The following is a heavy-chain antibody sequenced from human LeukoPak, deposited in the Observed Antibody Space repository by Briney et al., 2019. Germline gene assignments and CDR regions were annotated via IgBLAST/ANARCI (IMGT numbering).Heavy chain of an antibody. CDR3: ARKNTHDAFDI. Sequence: GGSLRLSCAASGFAFSSYGMSWVRQAPGKGLEWVSSISSSRTYIYQADSVRGRFTISRDHAKNSFYLQMSSWTAEDTAVYFCARKNTHDAFDIWGQGTMVTV. CDR1: GFAFSSYG. D-gene: IGHD2-15*01. J-gene: IGHJ3*02. CDR2: ISSSRTYI. V-gene: IGHV3-21*01.